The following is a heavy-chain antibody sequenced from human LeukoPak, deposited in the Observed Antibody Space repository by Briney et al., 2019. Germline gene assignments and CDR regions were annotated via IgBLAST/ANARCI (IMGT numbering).Heavy chain of an antibody. CDR1: GFTFSSYG. Sequence: GRSLRLSCAASGFTFSSYGMHWVRQAPGKGLEWVAVIWYDGGNKYYADSEKGRFTISRDNSKNTLYLQMNSLRAEDTAVYYCAKAGDSSGWYDPLDYWGQGTLVTVSS. CDR3: AKAGDSSGWYDPLDY. V-gene: IGHV3-33*06. D-gene: IGHD6-19*01. J-gene: IGHJ4*02. CDR2: IWYDGGNK.